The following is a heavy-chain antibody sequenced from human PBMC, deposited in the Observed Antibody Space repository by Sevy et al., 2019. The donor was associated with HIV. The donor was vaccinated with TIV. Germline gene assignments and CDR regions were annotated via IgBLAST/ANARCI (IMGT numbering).Heavy chain of an antibody. CDR2: ISINGGGT. V-gene: IGHV3-23*01. CDR1: GFTFRNYV. Sequence: GGSLRLSCAASGFTFRNYVMTWVRQAPGKGLEWVSGISINGGGTYYADSVKGRFTISRDNSKNTMYLQMNSLRGEDTAVYYCATPPAPGTTVTKDWGQGTLVTVSS. CDR3: ATPPAPGTTVTKD. J-gene: IGHJ4*02. D-gene: IGHD4-17*01.